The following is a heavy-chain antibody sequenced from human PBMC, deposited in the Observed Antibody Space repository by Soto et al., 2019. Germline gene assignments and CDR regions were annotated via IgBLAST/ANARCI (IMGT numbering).Heavy chain of an antibody. Sequence: GESLKISCKGSGYSFTSYCISWVRQMPGKGLEWMGRIDPSDSYTNYSPSFQGHVTISADKSISTAYLQWSSLKASDTAMYYCARLLKPRGGVYYYYYYGMDVWGQGTTVTVSS. CDR3: ARLLKPRGGVYYYYYYGMDV. CDR1: GYSFTSYC. J-gene: IGHJ6*02. D-gene: IGHD3-10*01. CDR2: IDPSDSYT. V-gene: IGHV5-10-1*01.